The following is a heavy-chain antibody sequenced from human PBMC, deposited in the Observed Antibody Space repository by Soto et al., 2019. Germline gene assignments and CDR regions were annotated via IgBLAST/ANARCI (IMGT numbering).Heavy chain of an antibody. CDR3: AKEPTPHLGYCFDGVCYKGY. Sequence: PGGSLRLSCAASGFTFSSYWMHWVRQAPGKGLVWVSRINSDGSSTSYADSVKGRFTISRDNFKNTLYLQMNSLRADDTAVYYCAKEPTPHLGYCFDGVCYKGYWGQGTLVTVSS. V-gene: IGHV3-74*01. CDR1: GFTFSSYW. CDR2: INSDGSST. J-gene: IGHJ4*02. D-gene: IGHD2-8*01.